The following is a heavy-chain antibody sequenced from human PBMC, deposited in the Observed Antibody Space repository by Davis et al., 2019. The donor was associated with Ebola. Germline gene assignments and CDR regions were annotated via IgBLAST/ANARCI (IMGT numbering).Heavy chain of an antibody. CDR3: TRGAISLMVVVNFDY. Sequence: PGGSLRLSCTASGFIFGDDAMSWVRQAPGKGLEWVGFIRSKGYGATTEYAASVKGRFTISRDDSKSIAYLQMNSLKTEDTAVYYCTRGAISLMVVVNFDYWGQGTLVTVSS. J-gene: IGHJ4*02. CDR1: GFIFGDDA. CDR2: IRSKGYGATT. D-gene: IGHD3-22*01. V-gene: IGHV3-49*04.